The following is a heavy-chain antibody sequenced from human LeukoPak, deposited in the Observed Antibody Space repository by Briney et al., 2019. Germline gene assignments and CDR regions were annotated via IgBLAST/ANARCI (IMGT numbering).Heavy chain of an antibody. Sequence: SVKVSCKASGYTFTSYAMHWVRQAPGQGLEWMGGIIPIFGTANYAQKFQGRVTITADESTSTAYMELSSLRSEDTAVYYCARDDLWSGYYPPEYYYYYGMDVWGQGTTVTVSS. CDR2: IIPIFGTA. V-gene: IGHV1-69*13. CDR3: ARDDLWSGYYPPEYYYYYGMDV. CDR1: GYTFTSYA. D-gene: IGHD3-3*01. J-gene: IGHJ6*02.